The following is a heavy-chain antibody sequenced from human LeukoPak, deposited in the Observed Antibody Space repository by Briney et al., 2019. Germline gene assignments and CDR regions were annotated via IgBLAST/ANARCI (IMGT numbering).Heavy chain of an antibody. D-gene: IGHD3-10*01. Sequence: GGSLRLSCAAPGFTFSSYAMSWVRQAPGKGLEWVSAISGSGGSTYYADSVKGRFTISRDNSKNTLYLQMNSLRAEDTAVYYCAKDKSWFGELSPFDYWGQGTLVTVSS. V-gene: IGHV3-23*01. CDR1: GFTFSSYA. J-gene: IGHJ4*02. CDR3: AKDKSWFGELSPFDY. CDR2: ISGSGGST.